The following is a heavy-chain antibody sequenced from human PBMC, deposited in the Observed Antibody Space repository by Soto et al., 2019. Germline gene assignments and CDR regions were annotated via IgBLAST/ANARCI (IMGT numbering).Heavy chain of an antibody. CDR3: ARAVGGPTSNLDS. J-gene: IGHJ4*02. CDR2: INAGNGNT. Sequence: ASVKVSCKDSGYTFTNYAMQWVRQAPGQRLEWMGWINAGNGNTKYSQKFQGRVTITRDTSASTAYMELSSLRSEDTAVYYCARAVGGPTSNLDSWGQGTLVTVSS. CDR1: GYTFTNYA. V-gene: IGHV1-3*01. D-gene: IGHD3-16*01.